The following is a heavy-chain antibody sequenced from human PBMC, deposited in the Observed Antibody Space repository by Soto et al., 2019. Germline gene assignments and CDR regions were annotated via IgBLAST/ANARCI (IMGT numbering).Heavy chain of an antibody. V-gene: IGHV4-34*01. J-gene: IGHJ6*02. Sequence: QVQLQQWGAGLLKPSETLSLTCAVYGGSFSGYYWSWIRQPPGKGLEWIGEINHSGSTNYNPSLTRPVTISVDTCKNQFSLKLSSVTAADTAVYYCARGGQQLDRGVMDVWGQGTTVTVSS. D-gene: IGHD6-13*01. CDR3: ARGGQQLDRGVMDV. CDR2: INHSGST. CDR1: GGSFSGYY.